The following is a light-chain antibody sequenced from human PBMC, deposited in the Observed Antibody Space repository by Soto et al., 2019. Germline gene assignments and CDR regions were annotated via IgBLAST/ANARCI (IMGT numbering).Light chain of an antibody. Sequence: EIVLTQSPGTLSLSPGERATLSCRASQSVSRSYLAWYQQKPGQAPRLLIYATSSRVTGVPDRFSGSGSGTDFTLTINRLEPEDFAVYYCQQFGGSPPRLTFGGWTKVEIK. CDR3: QQFGGSPPRLT. CDR1: QSVSRSY. CDR2: ATS. J-gene: IGKJ4*01. V-gene: IGKV3-20*01.